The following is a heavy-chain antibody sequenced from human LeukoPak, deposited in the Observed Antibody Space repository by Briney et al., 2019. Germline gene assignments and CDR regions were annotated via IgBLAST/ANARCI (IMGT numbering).Heavy chain of an antibody. CDR1: EDSVSSNSAA. J-gene: IGHJ4*02. V-gene: IGHV6-1*01. Sequence: SQTLSLTCAISEDSVSSNSAAWNWIGQSPSRGLEWLGRTYYRSKWYNDYAVSVKSRITVNPDTSKNQFSLQLSSVTPEDTAVYYCARTPVAGTIFDYWGQGTLVTVSS. CDR2: TYYRSKWYN. D-gene: IGHD6-19*01. CDR3: ARTPVAGTIFDY.